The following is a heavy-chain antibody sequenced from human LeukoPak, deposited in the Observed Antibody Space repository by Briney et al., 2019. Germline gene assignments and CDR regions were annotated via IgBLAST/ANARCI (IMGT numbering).Heavy chain of an antibody. CDR3: ASPWFPDY. J-gene: IGHJ4*02. D-gene: IGHD3-10*01. CDR1: GGSFSGYY. Sequence: SETLSLTCAVYGGSFSGYYWSWIRQPPGKGLEWIGEINHSGSTNYNPSLKSRVTISVDTSKNQFSLKLSSVTAADTAVYYCASPWFPDYWGQGTLVTVSS. V-gene: IGHV4-34*01. CDR2: INHSGST.